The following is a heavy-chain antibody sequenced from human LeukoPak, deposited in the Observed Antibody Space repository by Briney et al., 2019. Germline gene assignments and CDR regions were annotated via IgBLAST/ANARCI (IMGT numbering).Heavy chain of an antibody. J-gene: IGHJ4*02. Sequence: ASVKVSCKVSGYTLTELSMHWVRQAPGKGLEWMGGFDPEDGETIYAQKFQGRVTMTEDTSTDTAYMELSSLRSEDTAVYYCATGGGFGERFDHWGQGTLVTVSS. V-gene: IGHV1-24*01. CDR1: GYTLTELS. CDR2: FDPEDGET. CDR3: ATGGGFGERFDH. D-gene: IGHD3-10*01.